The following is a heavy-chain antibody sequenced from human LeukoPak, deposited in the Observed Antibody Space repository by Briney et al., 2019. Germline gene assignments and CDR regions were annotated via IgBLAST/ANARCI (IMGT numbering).Heavy chain of an antibody. Sequence: SGGSLRLSCAASGFTFSSYWMHWVRQAPGKGLVWVSRIKSDGNTNYADSVKGRFTISRDNAKNTVSLQMNSLRAGDTGVYYCARAPSESGGYYPEYFRHWGQGTLVTASS. D-gene: IGHD3-22*01. CDR2: IKSDGNT. J-gene: IGHJ1*01. CDR3: ARAPSESGGYYPEYFRH. CDR1: GFTFSSYW. V-gene: IGHV3-74*01.